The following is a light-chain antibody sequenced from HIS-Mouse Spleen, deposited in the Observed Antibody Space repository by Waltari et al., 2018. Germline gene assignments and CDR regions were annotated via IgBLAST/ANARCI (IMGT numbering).Light chain of an antibody. J-gene: IGLJ2*01. CDR2: DDS. Sequence: SYVLTQPPSVSVAPGKTARITCRGNNIGSQSVHWYQQKPGQAPVLVVYDDSDRPSGIPERFSGSNSGNTATLTISRVEAGDEADYYCQVWDSSSDHVVFGGGTKLTVL. V-gene: IGLV3-21*03. CDR3: QVWDSSSDHVV. CDR1: NIGSQS.